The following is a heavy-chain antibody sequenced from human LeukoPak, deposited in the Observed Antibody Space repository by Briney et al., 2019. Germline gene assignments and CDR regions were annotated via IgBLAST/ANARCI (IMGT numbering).Heavy chain of an antibody. CDR3: ARGCGWCDLDH. CDR1: GFTVSSNY. CDR2: IYSSGST. V-gene: IGHV3-66*01. D-gene: IGHD6-19*01. J-gene: IGHJ4*02. Sequence: SGGSLRLSCAASGFTVSSNYMSWVRQAPGKGLEWVSVIYSSGSTYYADSVKGRFTISRDNSKNTLYLQMNSLRVEDTAVYFCARGCGWCDLDHWGRGTLLTVSS.